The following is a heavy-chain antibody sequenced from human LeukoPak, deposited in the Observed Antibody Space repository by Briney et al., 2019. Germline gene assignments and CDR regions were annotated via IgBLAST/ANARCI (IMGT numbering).Heavy chain of an antibody. Sequence: SETLSLTCTVSGGSLRSSGHWWVWIRQPPGKGLEWIGSIHYSGKVYYNPSLKSRVTMSLDTSKNQFSLNLSSVTAADTAVYYCVKMLATRAFDYWGQGTLVTVSS. D-gene: IGHD5-12*01. CDR2: IHYSGKV. CDR1: GGSLRSSGHW. CDR3: VKMLATRAFDY. V-gene: IGHV4-39*01. J-gene: IGHJ4*02.